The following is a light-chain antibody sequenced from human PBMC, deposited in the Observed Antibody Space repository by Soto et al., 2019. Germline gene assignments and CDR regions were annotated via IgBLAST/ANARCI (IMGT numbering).Light chain of an antibody. V-gene: IGKV3-11*01. CDR1: QSVRTY. J-gene: IGKJ4*01. Sequence: EIVLTQSPETMSLSPGERATLSCRASQSVRTYLAWFQQKPGQAPRLLIYETSNRATGIPARFSGSGSGTDFTLTICSLEPEDSAVYYCQQRNNWPLTFGGGTKVEIK. CDR2: ETS. CDR3: QQRNNWPLT.